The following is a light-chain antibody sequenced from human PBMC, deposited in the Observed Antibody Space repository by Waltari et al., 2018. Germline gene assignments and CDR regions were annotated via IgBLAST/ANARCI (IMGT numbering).Light chain of an antibody. V-gene: IGKV3-11*01. CDR1: QSVRTY. CDR3: QHRYNWVFA. Sequence: EIVLTQSPATLSLSPGERATLSCRASQSVRTYLAWYQQKPGQFPRLLNYDASIRATGIPARLSGSGSGTDFTLTISRLEPEDFAVYYCQHRYNWVFAFGPGTKVEIK. J-gene: IGKJ3*01. CDR2: DAS.